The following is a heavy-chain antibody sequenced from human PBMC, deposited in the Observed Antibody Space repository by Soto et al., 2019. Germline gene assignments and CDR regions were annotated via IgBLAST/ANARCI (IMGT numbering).Heavy chain of an antibody. Sequence: PGGALRLSCAASGFTFSSYWMSWVRQAPGKGLEWVANIKQDGSEKYYVDSVKRRFTISRDNAKNSLYLQMNSLRAEDTAAYYFASEASRSSLEDWGQGTFGTVA. J-gene: IGHJ4*02. CDR1: GFTFSSYW. CDR2: IKQDGSEK. CDR3: ASEASRSSLED. D-gene: IGHD6-6*01. V-gene: IGHV3-7*01.